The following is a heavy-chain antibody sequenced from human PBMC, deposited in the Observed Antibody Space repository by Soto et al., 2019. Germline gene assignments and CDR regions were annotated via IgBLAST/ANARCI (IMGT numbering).Heavy chain of an antibody. CDR3: AKDQGVATTPPYYYYGMDV. V-gene: IGHV3-30*18. CDR2: ISYDGSNK. D-gene: IGHD5-12*01. J-gene: IGHJ6*02. CDR1: GFTFSSYG. Sequence: QVQLVESGGGVVQPGRSLRLSCAASGFTFSSYGMHWVRQASGKGLEWVAVISYDGSNKYYADSVKGRFTISRDNSKNTLYLQRNSLRAEDTAVYYCAKDQGVATTPPYYYYGMDVWGQGTTVTVSS.